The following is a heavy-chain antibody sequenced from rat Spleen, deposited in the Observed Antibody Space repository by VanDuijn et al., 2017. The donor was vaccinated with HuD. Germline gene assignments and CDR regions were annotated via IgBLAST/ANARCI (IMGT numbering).Heavy chain of an antibody. CDR2: ISPSGGST. J-gene: IGHJ3*01. V-gene: IGHV5-19*01. CDR3: ATPYYSSYMKFAY. D-gene: IGHD1-2*01. CDR1: GFTFSNYG. Sequence: EVQLVESGGGLVQPGRSLKLSCAASGFTFSNYGMHWIRQAPTKGLEWVASISPSGGSTYYRDSVKGRFTISRDNAKSTLYLQMDSLRSEDTATYYCATPYYSSYMKFAYWGQGTLVTVSS.